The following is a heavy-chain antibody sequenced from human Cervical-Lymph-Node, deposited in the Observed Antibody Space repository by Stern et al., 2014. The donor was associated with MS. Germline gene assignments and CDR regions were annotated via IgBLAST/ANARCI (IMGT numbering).Heavy chain of an antibody. J-gene: IGHJ5*02. Sequence: QVQLGQSGAEVKKPGASVKISCKTSGYTFTNYGISWVRQAPGQGLEWIGWVGTTTDDQKYARRLPGRVTMTTATSTGTAYMELRSLTSDDTAVYFCSRDWGRVHVISDLWGQGTLVTVSS. CDR2: VGTTTDDQ. CDR3: SRDWGRVHVISDL. D-gene: IGHD3-16*01. CDR1: GYTFTNYG. V-gene: IGHV1-18*01.